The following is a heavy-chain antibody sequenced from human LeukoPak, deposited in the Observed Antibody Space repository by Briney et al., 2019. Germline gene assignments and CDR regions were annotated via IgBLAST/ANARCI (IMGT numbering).Heavy chain of an antibody. D-gene: IGHD3-10*01. CDR3: ASEGLWFGNPGGEGSYYYYYYMDV. V-gene: IGHV3-30*03. CDR2: ISYDGSNK. Sequence: GGSLRLSCAASGFTFSSYGMHWVRQAPGKGLEWVAVISYDGSNKYYADSVKGRFTISRDNSKNTLYLQMNSLRAEDTAVYYCASEGLWFGNPGGEGSYYYYYYMDVWGKGTTVTVSS. J-gene: IGHJ6*03. CDR1: GFTFSSYG.